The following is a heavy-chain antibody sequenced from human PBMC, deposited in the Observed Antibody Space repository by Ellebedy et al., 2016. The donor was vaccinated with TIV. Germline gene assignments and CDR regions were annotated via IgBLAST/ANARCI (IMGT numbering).Heavy chain of an antibody. Sequence: AASVKVSCKASGDTFNSYAISWVRQAPGQGLEWMGGIIPIFGTANCAQKFQGRVTITADESTSTAYMELSSLRSEDTAVYYCASGRTTISTWHYYGLDVWGQGTTVTVSS. CDR1: GDTFNSYA. CDR3: ASGRTTISTWHYYGLDV. V-gene: IGHV1-69*13. J-gene: IGHJ6*02. D-gene: IGHD4-11*01. CDR2: IIPIFGTA.